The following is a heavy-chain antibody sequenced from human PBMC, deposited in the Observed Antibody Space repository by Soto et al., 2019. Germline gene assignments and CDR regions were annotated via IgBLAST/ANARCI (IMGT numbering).Heavy chain of an antibody. CDR2: IIPIFGTA. J-gene: IGHJ4*02. CDR1: GGKFSSYA. V-gene: IGHV1-69*13. Sequence: GASVKVSCKTSGGKFSSYAIRWVRQAPGQGLEWMGGIIPIFGTANYAQKFQGRVTITADESTSTAYMELSSLRSEDTAVYYCARGMGSSSWYVLDYWGQGIPVTVSS. D-gene: IGHD6-13*01. CDR3: ARGMGSSSWYVLDY.